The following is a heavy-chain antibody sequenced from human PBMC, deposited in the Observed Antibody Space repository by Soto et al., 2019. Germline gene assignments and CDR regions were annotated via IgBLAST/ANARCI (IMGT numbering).Heavy chain of an antibody. CDR3: VKETYYYDSSGYYFSYFDY. D-gene: IGHD3-22*01. CDR1: GFTFSSYA. J-gene: IGHJ4*02. Sequence: GGSLRLSCSASGFTFSSYAMHWVRQAPGKGLEYVSAISSNGGSTYYADSVKGRFTISRDNSKNTLYLQMSSLRAEDTAVYYCVKETYYYDSSGYYFSYFDYWGQGTLVTVSS. V-gene: IGHV3-64D*08. CDR2: ISSNGGST.